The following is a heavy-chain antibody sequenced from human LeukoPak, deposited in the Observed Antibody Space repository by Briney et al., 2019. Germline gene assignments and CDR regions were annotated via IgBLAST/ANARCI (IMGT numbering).Heavy chain of an antibody. J-gene: IGHJ3*02. CDR2: ISGSGGST. V-gene: IGHV3-23*01. Sequence: GGSLRLSCAASGFTFSSYAMHWVRQAPGKGLEWVSAISGSGGSTYYADSVKGRFTISRDNSKNTLYLQMNSLRAEDTAVYYCAKAPTVTPHAFDIWGQGTMVTVSS. D-gene: IGHD4-11*01. CDR1: GFTFSSYA. CDR3: AKAPTVTPHAFDI.